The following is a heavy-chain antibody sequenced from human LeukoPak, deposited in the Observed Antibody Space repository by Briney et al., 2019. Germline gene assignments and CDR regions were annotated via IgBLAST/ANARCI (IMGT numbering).Heavy chain of an antibody. J-gene: IGHJ6*03. CDR2: ISSSGSTI. CDR1: GFTFSDYY. D-gene: IGHD2-2*01. CDR3: ARDVGAVPAAIYYYYMDV. V-gene: IGHV3-11*01. Sequence: GGSLRLSCAASGFTFSDYYMSWIRQAPGKGLEWVSYISSSGSTIYYADSVKGRFTISRDNAKNSLYLQMNSLRAEDTAVYYCARDVGAVPAAIYYYYMDVWGKGPRSPSP.